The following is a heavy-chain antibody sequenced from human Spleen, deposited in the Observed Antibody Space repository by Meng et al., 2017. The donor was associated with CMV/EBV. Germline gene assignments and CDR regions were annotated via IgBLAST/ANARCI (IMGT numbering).Heavy chain of an antibody. CDR3: ARGAAAYP. Sequence: GSLRLSCTVSGGSISTYSWSWIRQSPGKGLEWIGYLYYTGSTSYNPSLESRATISVDTSKNQFSLKLSSVTAADTAVYYCARGAAAYPWGRGILVTVSS. CDR2: LYYTGST. J-gene: IGHJ5*02. D-gene: IGHD6-25*01. CDR1: GGSISTYS. V-gene: IGHV4-59*06.